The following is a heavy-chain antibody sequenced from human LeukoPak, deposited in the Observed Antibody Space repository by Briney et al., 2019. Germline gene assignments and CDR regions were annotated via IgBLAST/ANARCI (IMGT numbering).Heavy chain of an antibody. Sequence: GGSLRLSCAASGFTFSSYGMHWVRQAPGKGLEWVAVIWYDGSNKYYADSVKGRFTISRDNSKNTLYLQMNSLRAEDTAVYYCARGPSPLRNYYDSSGPTYFDYWGQGTLVTVSS. CDR2: IWYDGSNK. V-gene: IGHV3-30*19. CDR3: ARGPSPLRNYYDSSGPTYFDY. CDR1: GFTFSSYG. J-gene: IGHJ4*02. D-gene: IGHD3-22*01.